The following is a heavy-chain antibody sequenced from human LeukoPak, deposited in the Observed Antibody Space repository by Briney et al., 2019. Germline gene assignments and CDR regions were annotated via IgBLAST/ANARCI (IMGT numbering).Heavy chain of an antibody. J-gene: IGHJ4*02. V-gene: IGHV4-59*08. CDR2: IYYSGTT. CDR1: GGSISSYY. CDR3: ARLPLRSHFDY. Sequence: SETLSLTCTVSGGSISSYYWSWLRQPPGKGLEWIGYIYYSGTTNYNPSLKSRVTISFDTSKNQFSLKLNSVTAADTAVYYCARLPLRSHFDYWGQGTLVTVSS.